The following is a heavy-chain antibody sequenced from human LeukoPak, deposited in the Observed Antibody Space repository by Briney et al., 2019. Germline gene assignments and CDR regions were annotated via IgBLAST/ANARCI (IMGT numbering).Heavy chain of an antibody. V-gene: IGHV1-69*05. Sequence: SVKVSCKASGGTFSSYAISWVRQAPGQGLEWMGRIIPIFGTANYAQKFQGRVTITTDESTSTACMELSSLRSEDTAVYYCARGQRWLQLPRYYYYMDVWGKGTTVTVSS. CDR3: ARGQRWLQLPRYYYYMDV. J-gene: IGHJ6*03. CDR1: GGTFSSYA. D-gene: IGHD5-24*01. CDR2: IIPIFGTA.